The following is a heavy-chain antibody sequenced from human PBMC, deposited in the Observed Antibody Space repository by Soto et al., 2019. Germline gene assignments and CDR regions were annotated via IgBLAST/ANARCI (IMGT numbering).Heavy chain of an antibody. J-gene: IGHJ4*02. CDR1: GFTFSDYV. V-gene: IGHV3-30-3*01. CDR2: ISSDGSTK. Sequence: QVQLVESGGGVVQPGRSLRLSCAASGFTFSDYVMHWVPQAPGKGLEWVAVISSDGSTKYYTDSMKGRFTISRDNSKDTLYLQMNILRAGDTAVYYCARQNSGWSYYFDFWGQGTLVTVSS. D-gene: IGHD6-19*01. CDR3: ARQNSGWSYYFDF.